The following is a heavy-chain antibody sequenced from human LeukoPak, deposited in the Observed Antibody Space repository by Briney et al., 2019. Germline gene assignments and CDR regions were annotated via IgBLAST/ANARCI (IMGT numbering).Heavy chain of an antibody. D-gene: IGHD1-14*01. J-gene: IGHJ2*01. CDR3: ARSGISWYFDL. V-gene: IGHV4-59*08. CDR2: IYYSGST. CDR1: GGSISTYN. Sequence: PSETLSLTCTVSGGSISTYNWSWIRQPPGKGLEWIGYIYYSGSTNFNPSLKSRVTISVDTSKNQFSLKLSSVTAADTAVYYCARSGISWYFDLWGRGTLVTVSS.